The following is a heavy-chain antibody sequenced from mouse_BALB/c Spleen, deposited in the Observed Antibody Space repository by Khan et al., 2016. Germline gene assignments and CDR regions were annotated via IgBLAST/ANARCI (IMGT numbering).Heavy chain of an antibody. J-gene: IGHJ1*01. V-gene: IGHV1-39*01. CDR3: TRLGRYFDV. Sequence: VQLKQSGPELEKPGASVKISCKASAYSFTGYNMNWVKQTNGKSLEWIGNIDPYYGGSSYKQKFKDKATLTVDKSSSTAYMQLKSLTSEDSGVYYCTRLGRYFDVWGAGTTVTVAS. CDR2: IDPYYGGS. CDR1: AYSFTGYN.